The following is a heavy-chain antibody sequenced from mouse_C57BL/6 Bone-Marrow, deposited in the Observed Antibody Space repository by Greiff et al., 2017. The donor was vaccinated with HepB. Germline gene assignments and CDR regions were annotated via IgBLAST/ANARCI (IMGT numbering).Heavy chain of an antibody. CDR1: GYTFTSYW. V-gene: IGHV1-55*01. D-gene: IGHD1-1*01. CDR3: AFITTVYFDY. Sequence: QVHVKQPGAELVKPGASVKMSCKASGYTFTSYWITWVKQRPGQGLEWIGDIYPGSGSTNYNEKFKSKATLTVDTSSSTAYMQLSSLTSEDSAVYYCAFITTVYFDYWGQGTTLTVSS. CDR2: IYPGSGST. J-gene: IGHJ2*01.